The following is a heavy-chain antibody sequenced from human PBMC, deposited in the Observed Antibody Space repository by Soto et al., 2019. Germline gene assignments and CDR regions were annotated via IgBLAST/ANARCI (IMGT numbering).Heavy chain of an antibody. J-gene: IGHJ4*02. D-gene: IGHD6-19*01. CDR2: IIGSGDRT. CDR3: AAYSGWSFDY. V-gene: IGHV3-23*01. CDR1: RFTFSDYA. Sequence: SLRLSCAASRFTFSDYAMSWVRQAPGKGLEWVSAIIGSGDRTYYADSVKGRFTVSRDNSKNTLYLQLSSLRADDTAVYYCAAYSGWSFDYWGQGTLVTVSS.